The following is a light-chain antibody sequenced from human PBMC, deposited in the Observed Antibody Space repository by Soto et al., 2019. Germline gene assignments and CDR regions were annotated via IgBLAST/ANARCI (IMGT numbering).Light chain of an antibody. CDR1: SSNIGAGYD. Sequence: QSVLTQPPSVSGAPGQRVTISCTGSSSNIGAGYDVHWYQQLPGTAPKLLIYGNSNRPSGVPDRFSGSKSGTSASLAITGLQAEDEAYYYCQSYGRRLRGVGFGGGTKLTVL. CDR2: GNS. J-gene: IGLJ2*01. V-gene: IGLV1-40*01. CDR3: QSYGRRLRGVG.